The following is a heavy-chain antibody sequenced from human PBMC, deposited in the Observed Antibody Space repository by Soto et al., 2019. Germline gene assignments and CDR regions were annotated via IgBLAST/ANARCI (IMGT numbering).Heavy chain of an antibody. CDR2: IGSTSTHT. CDR1: GFTFTDYY. Sequence: QVQLVESGGGLVKPGGSLRLSCAASGFTFTDYYMSWIRQAPGKELEWISYIGSTSTHTKYADSVKGRFTISRDNGKNSVFLQMNSLRVDDTAVYYCARDSGVARPANWGQGTLVTVSS. CDR3: ARDSGVARPAN. D-gene: IGHD3-3*01. J-gene: IGHJ4*02. V-gene: IGHV3-11*05.